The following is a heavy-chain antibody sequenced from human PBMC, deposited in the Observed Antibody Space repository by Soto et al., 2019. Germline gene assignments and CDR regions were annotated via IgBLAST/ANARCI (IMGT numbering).Heavy chain of an antibody. Sequence: ASVKVSCKTSGYTFTSYGISWVRQAPGQGLEWMGWISAYNGNTNYAQKLQGRVTMTTDTSTSTAYMELRSLRSDDTAVYYCARDWELGRIVGATAFDIWGQGTMVTVSS. J-gene: IGHJ3*02. D-gene: IGHD1-26*01. CDR2: ISAYNGNT. CDR3: ARDWELGRIVGATAFDI. CDR1: GYTFTSYG. V-gene: IGHV1-18*01.